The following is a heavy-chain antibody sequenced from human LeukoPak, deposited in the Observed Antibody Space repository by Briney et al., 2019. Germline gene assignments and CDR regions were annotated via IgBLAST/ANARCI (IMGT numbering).Heavy chain of an antibody. V-gene: IGHV1-69*13. Sequence: ASVKVSCKASGGTFGSYAISWVRQAPGQGLEWMGGIIPIFGTANYAQKFQGRVTITADESTSTAYMELSSLRSEDTAVYYCARGGGITYYDYVWGSYRHNSFDYWGQGTLVTVSS. D-gene: IGHD3-16*02. CDR2: IIPIFGTA. J-gene: IGHJ4*02. CDR3: ARGGGITYYDYVWGSYRHNSFDY. CDR1: GGTFGSYA.